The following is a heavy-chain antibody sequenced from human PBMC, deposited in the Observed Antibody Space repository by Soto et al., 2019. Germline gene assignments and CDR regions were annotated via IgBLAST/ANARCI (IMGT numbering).Heavy chain of an antibody. D-gene: IGHD4-17*01. J-gene: IGHJ3*02. CDR3: AREVYGDYDRNAFDI. V-gene: IGHV1-69*02. CDR1: GGTFSSYT. CDR2: IIPILGIA. Sequence: SVKVSCKASGGTFSSYTISWVRQAPGQGLEWMGRIIPILGIANYAQKFQGRVTITADKSTSTAYMELSSLRSEDTAVYYCAREVYGDYDRNAFDIWGQGTMVTVSS.